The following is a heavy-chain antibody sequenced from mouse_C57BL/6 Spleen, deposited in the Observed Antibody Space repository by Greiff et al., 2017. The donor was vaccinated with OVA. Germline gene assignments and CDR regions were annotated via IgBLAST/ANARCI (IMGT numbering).Heavy chain of an antibody. V-gene: IGHV14-2*01. Sequence: VQLQQSGAELVKPGASVKLSCTASGFNIKDYYIHWVKQRTEQGLEWIGRIDPEDGETNYAPKFQGKATITADPSSNTAYLQLGNLTSEDTAVDYCASREGWYFDVWGTGTTVTVSS. CDR2: IDPEDGET. CDR3: ASREGWYFDV. CDR1: GFNIKDYY. J-gene: IGHJ1*03.